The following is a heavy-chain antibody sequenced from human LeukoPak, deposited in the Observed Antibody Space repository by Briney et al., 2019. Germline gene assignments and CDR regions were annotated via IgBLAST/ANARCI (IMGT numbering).Heavy chain of an antibody. CDR2: IYYSGST. CDR1: GGSISSGGYY. Sequence: PSQTLSLTCTVSGGSISSGGYYWSWIRQHPGKGLEWIGYIYYSGSTYYNPSLKSRVTISVDTSKNQFSLKLSSVTAADTAVYYRARVMFSGFSAFDIWGQGTMVTVSS. CDR3: ARVMFSGFSAFDI. V-gene: IGHV4-31*03. J-gene: IGHJ3*02. D-gene: IGHD3-10*02.